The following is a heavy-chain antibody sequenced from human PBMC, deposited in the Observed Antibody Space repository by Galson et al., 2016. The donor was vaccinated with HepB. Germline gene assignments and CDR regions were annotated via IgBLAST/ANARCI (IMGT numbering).Heavy chain of an antibody. CDR2: ISWDSETI. V-gene: IGHV3-9*01. CDR1: GFAFDEYA. J-gene: IGHJ4*02. D-gene: IGHD4-23*01. CDR3: VTDRRVTTGVFES. Sequence: SLRLSCAASGFAFDEYALHWVRQGPGKGLEWVSGISWDSETIDYVDSVRGRFRISRDHAEKSLFLQMNSLRQEATGVYYCVTDRRVTTGVFESWGQGTLVVVSS.